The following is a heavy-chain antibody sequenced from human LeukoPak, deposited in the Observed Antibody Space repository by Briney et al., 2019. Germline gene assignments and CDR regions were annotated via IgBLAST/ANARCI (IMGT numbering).Heavy chain of an antibody. V-gene: IGHV3-23*01. D-gene: IGHD1-26*01. CDR3: ASSGSYRFDY. Sequence: PGGSPRLSCAVSGFTFNTYVMSWVRQAPGKGLEWVSAISGSGGGTYYVASVKGRFTISRDNSKNTLYLQMNSLRDEDTAVYYCASSGSYRFDYWGQGTLVTVSS. J-gene: IGHJ4*02. CDR1: GFTFNTYV. CDR2: ISGSGGGT.